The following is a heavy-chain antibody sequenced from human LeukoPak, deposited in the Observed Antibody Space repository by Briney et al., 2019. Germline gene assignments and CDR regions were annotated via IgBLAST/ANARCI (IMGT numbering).Heavy chain of an antibody. J-gene: IGHJ6*03. V-gene: IGHV1-2*02. CDR1: GYTFTGYY. CDR3: ARDMVMTLYYYYYYYMDV. CDR2: INPNSGGT. Sequence: ASVKVSCKASGYTFTGYYMHWVRQAPGQGLEWMGWINPNSGGTNYAQKFQGRVTMTRDTSISTAYMELSRLRSDDTAVYYCARDMVMTLYYYYYYYMDVWGKGTTVTVSS. D-gene: IGHD5-18*01.